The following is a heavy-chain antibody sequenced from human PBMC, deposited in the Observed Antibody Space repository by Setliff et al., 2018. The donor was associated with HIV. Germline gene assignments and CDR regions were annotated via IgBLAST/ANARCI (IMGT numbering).Heavy chain of an antibody. CDR1: GYPISSGYY. J-gene: IGHJ6*02. D-gene: IGHD3-3*01. V-gene: IGHV4-38-2*02. CDR2: IYHSGTT. Sequence: SETLSLTCTVSGYPISSGYYWGWIRQPPGNGLEWIGSIYHSGTTYYNPSLKSRVTISVDTSKHQFSLKLSSATAADTAVYYCARRLQFLEFLHGVGGLDVWGQGTTVTVSS. CDR3: ARRLQFLEFLHGVGGLDV.